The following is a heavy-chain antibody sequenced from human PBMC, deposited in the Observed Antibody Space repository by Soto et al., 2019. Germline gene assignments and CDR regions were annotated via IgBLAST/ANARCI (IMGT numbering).Heavy chain of an antibody. CDR2: IYYSGST. D-gene: IGHD3-3*01. V-gene: IGHV4-39*01. CDR1: GCSISSSSYY. Sequence: PXETLSLTCTVSGCSISSSSYYWGWIRQPPGKGLEWIGSIYYSGSTYYNPSLKSRVTISVDTSKNQFSLKLSSVTAADTAVYYCASRGTYYDCWSGPDYYYYGMDVWGQGTTVTVSS. J-gene: IGHJ6*02. CDR3: ASRGTYYDCWSGPDYYYYGMDV.